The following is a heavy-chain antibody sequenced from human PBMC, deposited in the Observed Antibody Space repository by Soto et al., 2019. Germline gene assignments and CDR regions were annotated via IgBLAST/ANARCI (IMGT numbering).Heavy chain of an antibody. V-gene: IGHV1-18*01. D-gene: IGHD3-22*01. CDR2: ISAYNGNT. J-gene: IGHJ6*02. Sequence: ASVKVSCKASGYTFTSYGISWVRQAPGQGLEWMGWISAYNGNTNYAQKLQGRVTMTTDTSTSTAYMELRSLRSDDTAVYYCARPYYDSSGYSRGSYYYYGMDVWGQGTTVTVSS. CDR3: ARPYYDSSGYSRGSYYYYGMDV. CDR1: GYTFTSYG.